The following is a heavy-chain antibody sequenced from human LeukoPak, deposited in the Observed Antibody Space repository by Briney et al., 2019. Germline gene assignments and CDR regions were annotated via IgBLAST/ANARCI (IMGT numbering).Heavy chain of an antibody. V-gene: IGHV4-34*01. Sequence: PSETLSLTCAVYGGSFSGYYWSWIRQPPGKGLEWIGEINHSGSTNYNPSLKSRVTTSVDTSKNQFSLKLSSVTAADTAVYYCARGPYNTRRGSYAPFDYWGQGTLVTVSS. CDR2: INHSGST. CDR3: ARGPYNTRRGSYAPFDY. CDR1: GGSFSGYY. J-gene: IGHJ4*02. D-gene: IGHD1-26*01.